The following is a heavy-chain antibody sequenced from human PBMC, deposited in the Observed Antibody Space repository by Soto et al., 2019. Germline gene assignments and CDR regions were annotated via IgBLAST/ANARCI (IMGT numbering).Heavy chain of an antibody. V-gene: IGHV4-39*01. Sequence: QLQLQESGPGLVKPSETLSLTCTVSGGSISSSSYYWGWIRQPPGKGLEWIGSIYYSGSTYYNPSRKSRVTISVDTSKNQFSLKLSSVTAADTAVYYCARIGDYIWGSYRRRYYYYMDVWGKGTTVTVSS. CDR1: GGSISSSSYY. D-gene: IGHD3-16*02. J-gene: IGHJ6*03. CDR2: IYYSGST. CDR3: ARIGDYIWGSYRRRYYYYMDV.